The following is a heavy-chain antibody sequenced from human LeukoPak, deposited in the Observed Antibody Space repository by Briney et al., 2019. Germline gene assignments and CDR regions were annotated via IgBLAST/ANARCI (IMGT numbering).Heavy chain of an antibody. Sequence: PSQTLSLTCTVSGDSISSSTYYWSWIRQPPGKGLEWIGYIYYSGSTNYNPSLKSRVTISVDTSKNQFSLKLSSVTAADTAVYYCARGGTMVRDAFDIWGQGTMVTVSS. CDR1: GDSISSSTYY. J-gene: IGHJ3*02. D-gene: IGHD3-10*01. CDR3: ARGGTMVRDAFDI. V-gene: IGHV4-61*01. CDR2: IYYSGST.